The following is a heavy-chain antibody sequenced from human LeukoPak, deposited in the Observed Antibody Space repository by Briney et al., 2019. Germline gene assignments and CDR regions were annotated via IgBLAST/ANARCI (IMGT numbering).Heavy chain of an antibody. Sequence: GGSLRLSCSASRFTFTTYAMHWVRQAPGKGLEHVSAISSDGDSTYYTDSVRGRFTISRDDYKNTLYLQMNSLRAEDTAVYYCAKDRPNTIFGVVIAYYFDYWGQGTLVTVSS. D-gene: IGHD3-3*01. J-gene: IGHJ4*02. CDR3: AKDRPNTIFGVVIAYYFDY. CDR2: ISSDGDST. V-gene: IGHV3-64*04. CDR1: RFTFTTYA.